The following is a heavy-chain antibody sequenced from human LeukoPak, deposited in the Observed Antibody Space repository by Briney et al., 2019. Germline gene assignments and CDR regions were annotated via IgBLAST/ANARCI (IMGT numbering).Heavy chain of an antibody. CDR3: AKDRLFGIVVVLAAFDY. J-gene: IGHJ4*02. CDR1: GFTFSSYG. Sequence: PGGSLRLSCAASGFTFSSYGMHWVRQAPGKGLEWVAFIRYGGSNKYYADSVKGRFTISRDNSKNTLYLQMNSLRAEDTAVYYWAKDRLFGIVVVLAAFDYWGQGTLVTVSS. CDR2: IRYGGSNK. D-gene: IGHD2-2*01. V-gene: IGHV3-30*02.